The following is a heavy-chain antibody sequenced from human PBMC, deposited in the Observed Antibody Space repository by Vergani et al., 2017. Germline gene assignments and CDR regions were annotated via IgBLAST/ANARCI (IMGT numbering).Heavy chain of an antibody. V-gene: IGHV3-73*02. CDR1: GFTFSGSA. D-gene: IGHD4-23*01. Sequence: EVQLVESGGGLVQPGGSLKLSCAASGFTFSGSAMHWVRQASGKGLEWVGRIRSKANSYATAYAASVKGRFTISRDDSKNTAYLQMNSLKTEDTAVYYCARRDYGGNFDYWGQGTLVTVSS. CDR3: ARRDYGGNFDY. CDR2: IRSKANSYAT. J-gene: IGHJ4*02.